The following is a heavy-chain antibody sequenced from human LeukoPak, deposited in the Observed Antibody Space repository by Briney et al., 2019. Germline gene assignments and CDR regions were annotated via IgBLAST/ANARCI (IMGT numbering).Heavy chain of an antibody. Sequence: SETLSLTCAVSGGSISDYYWSWIRQPPGKGLEWIGYIYYSGSTNCNPSLKSRVTISVDTSKNQFSLKLSSVTAADTAVYYCARDQELGYWGQGTLVTVSS. D-gene: IGHD1-26*01. CDR2: IYYSGST. V-gene: IGHV4-59*01. CDR3: ARDQELGY. CDR1: GGSISDYY. J-gene: IGHJ4*02.